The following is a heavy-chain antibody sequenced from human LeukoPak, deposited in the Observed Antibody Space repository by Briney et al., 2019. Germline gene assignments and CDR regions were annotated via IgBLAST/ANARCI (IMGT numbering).Heavy chain of an antibody. CDR3: AIGLINDWSALEY. V-gene: IGHV3-23*01. D-gene: IGHD3-9*01. CDR1: GFPFSSYA. Sequence: GGSLRLSRSDSGFPFSSYAMTWVRQAPGKGLEWVSAISGSGGTTYYADSVRGRLTISRDNSKNTLYLQMNSLRAEDTSVYYCAIGLINDWSALEYWGQGTLVTVSS. CDR2: ISGSGGTT. J-gene: IGHJ4*02.